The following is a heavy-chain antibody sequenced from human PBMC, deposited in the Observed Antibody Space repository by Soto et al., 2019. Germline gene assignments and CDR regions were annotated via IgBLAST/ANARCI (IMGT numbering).Heavy chain of an antibody. CDR1: GGSINTYY. Sequence: LSLTCTVSGGSINTYYWSWIRQPAGKGLEWIGRIYSGGSTNYNPSLKSRVTMSVDTSKNQVSLKLTSVAAADTAVYYCAGGWYRDAFDIWGQGTMVTVSS. D-gene: IGHD6-19*01. J-gene: IGHJ3*02. CDR3: AGGWYRDAFDI. CDR2: IYSGGST. V-gene: IGHV4-4*07.